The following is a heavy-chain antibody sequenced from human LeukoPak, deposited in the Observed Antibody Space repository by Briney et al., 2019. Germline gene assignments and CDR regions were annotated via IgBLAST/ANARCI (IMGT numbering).Heavy chain of an antibody. J-gene: IGHJ4*02. CDR2: IKSKGDGETT. CDR3: TTDLGLTMIRGVIVK. Sequence: GGSLRLSCADSGFGFTNAWMTWVRQAPGKGLEWVGRIKSKGDGETTDYAAPVEGRFFMSRDDSKATLYLQMNSLKTEDTAVYYCTTDLGLTMIRGVIVKWGQGTLVTVSS. V-gene: IGHV3-15*01. D-gene: IGHD3-10*01. CDR1: GFGFTNAW.